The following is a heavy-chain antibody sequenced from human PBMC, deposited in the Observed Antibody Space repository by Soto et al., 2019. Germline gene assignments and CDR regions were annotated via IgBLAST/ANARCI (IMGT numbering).Heavy chain of an antibody. D-gene: IGHD3-16*01. CDR3: ARDTGGSYDY. V-gene: IGHV3-72*01. CDR1: GFTFSDYY. CDR2: TRNKANSYTT. J-gene: IGHJ4*02. Sequence: GGSLRLSCAASGFTFSDYYMDWVRQVPGKGLEWVGRTRNKANSYTTEYAASVRGRFSISRDDSKDSMYLQMYSLKTEDTAVYYCARDTGGSYDYWGQGALVTVSS.